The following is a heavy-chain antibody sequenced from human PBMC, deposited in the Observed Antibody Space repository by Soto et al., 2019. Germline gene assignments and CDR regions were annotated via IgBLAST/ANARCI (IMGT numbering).Heavy chain of an antibody. CDR3: TTVFEY. CDR1: GGSMTSYY. Sequence: SETLSLTCTVSGGSMTSYYWTWIRQPAGKGLEWIGRVYSSGGTHYNPSLKSRVTISLDTSKNQFSLRLLSVTDADTAVYYCTTVFEYWGQGTLVTVSS. V-gene: IGHV4-4*07. D-gene: IGHD1-1*01. CDR2: VYSSGGT. J-gene: IGHJ4*02.